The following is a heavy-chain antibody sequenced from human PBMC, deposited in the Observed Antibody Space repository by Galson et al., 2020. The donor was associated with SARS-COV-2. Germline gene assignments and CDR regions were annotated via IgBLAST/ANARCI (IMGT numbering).Heavy chain of an antibody. Sequence: KMSGPTLVKPTQTLTLTCSFSGFSLSDTGVGVGWIRQPPGQALEWLALISWDDDKRYRPSLKSRLTVTKDTSKNQVVLTMANMDPVDTGTYYCAHKPPGGPVADAFDVWGRGTLVTVSS. CDR3: AHKPPGGPVADAFDV. D-gene: IGHD3-10*01. J-gene: IGHJ3*01. CDR2: ISWDDDK. CDR1: GFSLSDTGVG. V-gene: IGHV2-5*02.